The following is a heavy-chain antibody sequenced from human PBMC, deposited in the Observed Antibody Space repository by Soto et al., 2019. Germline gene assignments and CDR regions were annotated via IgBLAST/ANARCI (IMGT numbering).Heavy chain of an antibody. J-gene: IGHJ6*03. V-gene: IGHV1-18*01. CDR2: ITAHNGNT. Sequence: QVQLVQSGAEVKKPGASVKVSCKASGYTFSSYGISWVRQAPGQGLEWMGWITAHNGNTFYAQRLQGRVTLTTDTSTSTAYMELRSLRSDDTAVYFCARGVYYYYFLDVRGKGTTVTVSS. CDR1: GYTFSSYG. CDR3: ARGVYYYYFLDV.